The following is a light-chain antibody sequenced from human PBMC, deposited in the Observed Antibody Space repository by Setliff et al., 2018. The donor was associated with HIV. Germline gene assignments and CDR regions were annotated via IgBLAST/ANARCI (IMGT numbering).Light chain of an antibody. CDR2: DVS. Sequence: QSALTQPRSVSGSPGQSVTSSCTGTSSDVGTYNYVSWYQQHPGKAPKLMISDVSNRPSGVSNRFSGSKSGNTASLTISGLQAEDEADYYCSSYTSSGTPYVFGTGTKVTVL. CDR1: SSDVGTYNY. V-gene: IGLV2-14*03. CDR3: SSYTSSGTPYV. J-gene: IGLJ1*01.